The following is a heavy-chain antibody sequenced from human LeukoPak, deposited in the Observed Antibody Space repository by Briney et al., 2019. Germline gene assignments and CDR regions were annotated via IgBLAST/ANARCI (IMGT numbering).Heavy chain of an antibody. V-gene: IGHV4-59*01. CDR3: ARVRWLNAYYHYYYMDV. CDR2: IYDSGST. D-gene: IGHD3-22*01. J-gene: IGHJ6*03. Sequence: SETLSLTCTVSGGSIKSYYWSWIRQPPGKGLKWIGYIYDSGSTNYNPSLKSRVTISLDAAKDQFSLRLSSVTAADTALYYCARVRWLNAYYHYYYMDVWGKGTTVTVSS. CDR1: GGSIKSYY.